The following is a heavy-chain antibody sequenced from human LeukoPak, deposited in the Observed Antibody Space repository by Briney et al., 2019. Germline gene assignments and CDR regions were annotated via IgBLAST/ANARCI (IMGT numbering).Heavy chain of an antibody. D-gene: IGHD6-19*01. CDR1: GYTFTNHD. CDR3: ARGQSSGWFDFDY. CDR2: MNPNSGNT. V-gene: IGHV1-8*01. Sequence: ASVKVSCKASGYTFTNHDINWVRQATGQGLEWMGWMNPNSGNTGYAQKFQGRVTMTRNTSINTAYMELSSLRSEDTAVYYCARGQSSGWFDFDYWGQGTLVTVSS. J-gene: IGHJ4*02.